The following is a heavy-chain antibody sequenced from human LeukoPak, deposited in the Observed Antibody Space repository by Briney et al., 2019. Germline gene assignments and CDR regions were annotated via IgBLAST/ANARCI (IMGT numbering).Heavy chain of an antibody. D-gene: IGHD3-22*01. V-gene: IGHV3-74*01. J-gene: IGHJ4*02. CDR2: INSDGSST. CDR1: GFTFSSYW. Sequence: PGGSLRLSCAASGFTFSSYWMHWVRQAPGKGLVWVSHINSDGSSTTYADSVKGRFTISRDNAKNTLYLQMNSLRAEDTAVYYCASRAGDYSHPYDYWGQGTLVTVSS. CDR3: ASRAGDYSHPYDY.